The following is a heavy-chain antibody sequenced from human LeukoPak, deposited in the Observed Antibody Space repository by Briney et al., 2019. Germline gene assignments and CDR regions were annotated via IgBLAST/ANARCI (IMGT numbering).Heavy chain of an antibody. CDR2: ISGSGGST. V-gene: IGHV3-23*01. D-gene: IGHD6-13*01. Sequence: QPGGSLRLSCAASGFTFTSYAMSWVRQAPGKGLEWVSAISGSGGSTYYADSVKGRFTISRDNSKNTLYLQMNSLRAEDTAVYYCAKESISSSWSFREYYFDYWGQGTLVTVSS. J-gene: IGHJ4*02. CDR3: AKESISSSWSFREYYFDY. CDR1: GFTFTSYA.